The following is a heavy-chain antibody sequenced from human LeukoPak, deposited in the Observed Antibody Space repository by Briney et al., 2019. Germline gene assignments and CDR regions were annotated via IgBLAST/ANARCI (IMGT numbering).Heavy chain of an antibody. CDR3: AKESLLGSYYGSGSYYSPDAFDI. CDR2: ISGSGGST. J-gene: IGHJ3*02. CDR1: GFTFSSYA. Sequence: GGSLRLSCAASGFTFSSYAMSWVRRAPGKGLEWVSAISGSGGSTYYADSVKGRFTISRDNSKNTLYLQMNSLRAEDTAVYYCAKESLLGSYYGSGSYYSPDAFDIWGQGTMVTVSS. D-gene: IGHD3-10*01. V-gene: IGHV3-23*01.